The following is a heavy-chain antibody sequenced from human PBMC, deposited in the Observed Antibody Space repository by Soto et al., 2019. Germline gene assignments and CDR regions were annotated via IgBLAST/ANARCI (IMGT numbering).Heavy chain of an antibody. J-gene: IGHJ6*04. CDR2: IIPMFGTA. Sequence: QVQLVQSGAEVKNPGSSVTVSCKASGGTFSSYALSWVRQAPGQGLEWMGGIIPMFGTANYAQNFQGRGAITADESTSTGYMELSSLTSDDTAVYYCARRLISGRVIPRYFYYYALDVWGKGTTVTVSS. D-gene: IGHD3-3*01. CDR3: ARRLISGRVIPRYFYYYALDV. V-gene: IGHV1-69*01. CDR1: GGTFSSYA.